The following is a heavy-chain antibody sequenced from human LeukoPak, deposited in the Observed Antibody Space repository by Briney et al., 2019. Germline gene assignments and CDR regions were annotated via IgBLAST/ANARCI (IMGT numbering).Heavy chain of an antibody. Sequence: GGSLRLSCAASGFTVNTYDMHWVRQAPGEGPEWIAYFGISGTVYYADSVRGRFTISRDNAKNSLFLQMNSLRVDDTAIYYCAGYGVYPYWGQGTPVTVSS. CDR3: AGYGVYPY. D-gene: IGHD4-17*01. CDR1: GFTVNTYD. CDR2: FGISGTV. V-gene: IGHV3-48*01. J-gene: IGHJ4*02.